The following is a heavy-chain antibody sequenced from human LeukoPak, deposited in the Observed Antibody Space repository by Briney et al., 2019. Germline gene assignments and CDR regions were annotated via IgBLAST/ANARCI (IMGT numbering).Heavy chain of an antibody. Sequence: PSETLSLTCTVSGGSISSYYWSWNRQPPGKGLEWIGYIYYSGSTNYNPSLKSRVTISVDTSKNQFSLKLSSVTAADTAVYYCARQRNSYGFPFNYWGQGTLVTVSS. CDR2: IYYSGST. J-gene: IGHJ4*02. CDR3: ARQRNSYGFPFNY. CDR1: GGSISSYY. V-gene: IGHV4-59*08. D-gene: IGHD5-18*01.